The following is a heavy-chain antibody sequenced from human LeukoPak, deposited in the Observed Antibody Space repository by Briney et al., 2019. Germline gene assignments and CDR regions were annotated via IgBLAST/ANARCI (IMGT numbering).Heavy chain of an antibody. J-gene: IGHJ4*02. CDR3: ARADYSYVSY. CDR2: IYPSGSN. Sequence: PSETLSLTCTVSGGSIRNYYWSWIRQPAGKGLEWIGRIYPSGSNNYNPSLESRVTMSVDTSKNQFSLKLSSVTAADTAVYYCARADYSYVSYWGQGTLVTVSS. D-gene: IGHD5-18*01. V-gene: IGHV4-4*07. CDR1: GGSIRNYY.